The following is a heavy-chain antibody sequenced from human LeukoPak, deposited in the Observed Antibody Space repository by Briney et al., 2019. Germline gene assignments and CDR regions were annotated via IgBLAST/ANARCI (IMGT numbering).Heavy chain of an antibody. J-gene: IGHJ4*02. CDR3: TRENRPFCPFAY. V-gene: IGHV4-4*02. CDR2: ISHDGTT. Sequence: SETLSLTCGVSGGPIDITNYWSWVRQAPGKGLEWIGEISHDGTTNYNPSLRSRVAMSLDRANNQFSLTLTSVAAADTAVYYCTRENRPFCPFAYWGQGVLVTVSS. D-gene: IGHD2/OR15-2a*01. CDR1: GGPIDITNY.